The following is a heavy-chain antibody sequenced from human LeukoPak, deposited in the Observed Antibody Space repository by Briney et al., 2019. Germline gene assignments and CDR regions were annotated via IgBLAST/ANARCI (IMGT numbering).Heavy chain of an antibody. CDR1: GYTLTSYY. CDR2: INPSGGST. Sequence: ASVKVSCKASGYTLTSYYMHWVRQAPGQGLEWMGRINPSGGSTSYAQKFQGRVTITADESTSTAYMELSSLRSEDTAVYYCASGYSYGRYDYYYYGMDVWGQGTTVTVSS. D-gene: IGHD5-18*01. V-gene: IGHV1-46*01. J-gene: IGHJ6*02. CDR3: ASGYSYGRYDYYYYGMDV.